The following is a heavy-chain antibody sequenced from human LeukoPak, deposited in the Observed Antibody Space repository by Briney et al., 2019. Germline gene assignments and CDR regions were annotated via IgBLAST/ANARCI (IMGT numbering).Heavy chain of an antibody. Sequence: GASVKVSCNASGYTFTSYYMHWVRQAPGQGLEWMGIINPSGGSTSYAQKFQGRVTMTRDTSTSTVYMELSSLRSEDTAVYYCERATSGYDYPSDYWGQGTLVTVSS. V-gene: IGHV1-46*01. J-gene: IGHJ4*02. CDR1: GYTFTSYY. D-gene: IGHD5-12*01. CDR3: ERATSGYDYPSDY. CDR2: INPSGGST.